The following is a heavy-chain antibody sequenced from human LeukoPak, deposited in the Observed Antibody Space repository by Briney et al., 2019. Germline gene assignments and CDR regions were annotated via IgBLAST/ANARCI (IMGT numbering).Heavy chain of an antibody. CDR2: ISYDGSNK. Sequence: GGSLRLSCAASGFTLSSYAMHWVRQAPGKGLEWVAVISYDGSNKYYADSVKGRFTISRDNSKNTLYLQMNSLRAEDTAVYYCAKDRGITFGGVVASEYPRYFDYWGQGSLVTVSS. CDR1: GFTLSSYA. D-gene: IGHD3-16*02. V-gene: IGHV3-30*04. J-gene: IGHJ4*02. CDR3: AKDRGITFGGVVASEYPRYFDY.